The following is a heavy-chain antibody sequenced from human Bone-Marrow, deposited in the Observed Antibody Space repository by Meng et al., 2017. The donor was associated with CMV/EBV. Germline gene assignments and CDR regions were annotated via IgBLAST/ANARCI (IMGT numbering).Heavy chain of an antibody. CDR2: IYAGGST. CDR3: ARGIRYSSSWPYFFDY. J-gene: IGHJ4*02. V-gene: IGHV3-53*01. D-gene: IGHD6-13*01. Sequence: SGFTVSSNYMTGVRHAPGKGLEWVSLIYAGGSTYYADSVKGRFTISRDNSKNTLYLQMNSLRVEDTAVYYCARGIRYSSSWPYFFDYWGQGTLVTVSS. CDR1: GFTVSSNY.